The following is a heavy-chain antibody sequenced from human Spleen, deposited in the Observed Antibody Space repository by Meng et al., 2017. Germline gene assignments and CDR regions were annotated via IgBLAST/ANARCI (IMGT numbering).Heavy chain of an antibody. V-gene: IGHV4-34*01. CDR1: GGSFSGYY. CDR2: IYHSGST. D-gene: IGHD3-22*01. Sequence: QVQLQQCGAGLLKPSETLSLTCAVYGGSFSGYYWSWIRQPPGKGLEWIGEIYHSGSTNYNPSLKSRVTISLDRSKTQFSLTVNSVTAADTAVYYCARGYYSDSHWGQGTLVTVSS. J-gene: IGHJ4*02. CDR3: ARGYYSDSH.